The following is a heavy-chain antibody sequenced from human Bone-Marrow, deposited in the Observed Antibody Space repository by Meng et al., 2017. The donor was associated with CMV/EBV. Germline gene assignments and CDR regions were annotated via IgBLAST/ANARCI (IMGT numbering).Heavy chain of an antibody. D-gene: IGHD2-2*01. CDR2: INPNSGGT. CDR3: AKAYCSSTSCYADYFDY. Sequence: ASVKVSCKASGYTFTGYYMHWVRQAPGQGLEWMGWINPNSGGTNYAQKFQGRVTMTRNTSISTAYMELSSLRTEDTALYYCAKAYCSSTSCYADYFDYWGQGTLVTVSS. V-gene: IGHV1-2*02. CDR1: GYTFTGYY. J-gene: IGHJ4*02.